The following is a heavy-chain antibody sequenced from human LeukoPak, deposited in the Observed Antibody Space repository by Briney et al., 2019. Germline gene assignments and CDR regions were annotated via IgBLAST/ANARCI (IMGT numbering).Heavy chain of an antibody. Sequence: GASVKVSCKASGYTFTSYAMHWVRQAPGQRLEWMGEIIPIFGTANYAQKFQGRVTITVDESTSTAYMELSSLRSEDTAVYYCARDLAAGGYFDYWGQGILVTVSS. J-gene: IGHJ4*02. V-gene: IGHV1-69*13. CDR1: GYTFTSYA. CDR2: IIPIFGTA. D-gene: IGHD6-13*01. CDR3: ARDLAAGGYFDY.